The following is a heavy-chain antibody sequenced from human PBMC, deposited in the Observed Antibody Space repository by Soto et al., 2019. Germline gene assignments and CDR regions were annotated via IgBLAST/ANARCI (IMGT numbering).Heavy chain of an antibody. Sequence: ASVKVSCKASGYTFTGYYMHWVRQAPGQGLEWMGWINPNSGGTNYAQKFQGWVTMTRDTSISTAYMELSRLRSDDTAVYYCARDMQQLPNGGAFDIWGQGTMVTVSS. CDR3: ARDMQQLPNGGAFDI. V-gene: IGHV1-2*04. CDR2: INPNSGGT. D-gene: IGHD6-13*01. CDR1: GYTFTGYY. J-gene: IGHJ3*02.